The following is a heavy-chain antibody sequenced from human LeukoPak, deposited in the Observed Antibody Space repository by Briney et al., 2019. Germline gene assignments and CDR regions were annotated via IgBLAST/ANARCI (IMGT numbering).Heavy chain of an antibody. D-gene: IGHD6-19*01. Sequence: GSLRLSCAASGFTLSSYAMSWVRQAPGKGLEWVSSISSSSSYIYYADSVKGRFTISRDNAKNSLYLQMNSLRAEDTAVYYCAREGSGLHFDYWGQGTLITVSS. J-gene: IGHJ4*02. CDR1: GFTLSSYA. V-gene: IGHV3-21*01. CDR2: ISSSSSYI. CDR3: AREGSGLHFDY.